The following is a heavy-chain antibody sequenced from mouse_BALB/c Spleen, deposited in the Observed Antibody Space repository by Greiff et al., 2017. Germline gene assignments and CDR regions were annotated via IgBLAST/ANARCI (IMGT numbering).Heavy chain of an antibody. V-gene: IGHV4-2*02. Sequence: EVQLQESGGGLVQPGGSLNLSCAASGFDFSRYWMSWARQAPGKGQEWIGEINPGSSTINYTPSLKDKFIISRDNAKNTLYLQMSKVRSEDTALYYCARRYYGSSYYFDYWGQGTTLTVSS. J-gene: IGHJ2*01. CDR1: GFDFSRYW. CDR3: ARRYYGSSYYFDY. D-gene: IGHD1-1*01. CDR2: INPGSSTI.